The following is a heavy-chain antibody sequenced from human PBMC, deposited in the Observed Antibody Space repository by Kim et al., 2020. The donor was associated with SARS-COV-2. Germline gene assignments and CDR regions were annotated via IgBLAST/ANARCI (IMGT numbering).Heavy chain of an antibody. D-gene: IGHD2-15*01. J-gene: IGHJ6*02. CDR1: GYSFTSYW. CDR3: ARRCSGGSCYWGGESYYYYYGMDV. Sequence: GESLKISCKGSGYSFTSYWIGWVRQMPGKGLEWMGIIYPGDSDTRYSPSFQGQVTISADKSISTAYLQWSSLKASDTAMYYCARRCSGGSCYWGGESYYYYYGMDVWGQGTTVTVSS. CDR2: IYPGDSDT. V-gene: IGHV5-51*01.